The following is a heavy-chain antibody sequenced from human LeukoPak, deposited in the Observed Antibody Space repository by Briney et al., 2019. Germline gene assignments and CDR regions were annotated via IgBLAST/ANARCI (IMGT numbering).Heavy chain of an antibody. J-gene: IGHJ6*03. D-gene: IGHD3-10*01. Sequence: ASVKVSCKASGYTFTGYYMHWVRQAPGQGLEWMGWINPNSGGANFAQKFQGRVTMTRDTSISTAYMELSRLRSDDTAVYYCARAVIGSDYYYYYYMDVWGKGTTVTVSS. V-gene: IGHV1-2*02. CDR1: GYTFTGYY. CDR2: INPNSGGA. CDR3: ARAVIGSDYYYYYYMDV.